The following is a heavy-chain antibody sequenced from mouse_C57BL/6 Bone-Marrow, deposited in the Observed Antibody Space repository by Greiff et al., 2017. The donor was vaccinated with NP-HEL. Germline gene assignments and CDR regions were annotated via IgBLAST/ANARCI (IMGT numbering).Heavy chain of an antibody. CDR2: IYPGDGDT. J-gene: IGHJ1*03. CDR3: ALYGSSWWYFDV. V-gene: IGHV1-82*01. Sequence: VQLQQSGPELVKPGASVKISCKASGYAFSSSWMNWVKQRPGKGLEWIGRIYPGDGDTNYNGKFKGKATLTADKSSSTAYMQLSSLTSEDSAVYFCALYGSSWWYFDVWGTGTTVTVSS. CDR1: GYAFSSSW. D-gene: IGHD1-1*01.